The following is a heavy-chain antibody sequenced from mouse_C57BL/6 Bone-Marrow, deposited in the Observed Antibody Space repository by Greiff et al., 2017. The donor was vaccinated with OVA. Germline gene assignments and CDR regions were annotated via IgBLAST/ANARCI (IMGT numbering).Heavy chain of an antibody. J-gene: IGHJ3*01. CDR2: IYPGDGDT. CDR3: ASTAWFAY. Sequence: QVQLQQSGPELVKPGASVKISCKASGYAFSSSWMNWVKQRPGKGLEWIGRIYPGDGDTNYNGKFKGKATLTADKSSSTAYMQLSSLTSEDSAVYVCASTAWFAYWGQGTLVTVSA. V-gene: IGHV1-82*01. CDR1: GYAFSSSW.